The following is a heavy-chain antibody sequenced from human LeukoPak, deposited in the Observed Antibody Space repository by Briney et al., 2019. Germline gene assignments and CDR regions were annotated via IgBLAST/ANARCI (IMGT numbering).Heavy chain of an antibody. Sequence: GGSLRLSCAASGFTFSSYAMSWVRQAPGKGLEWVSAISGSGGSTYYADSVKGRFTISRDNSTNTLYLQMNSLRAEDTAVYYCAKDNRLIVVVTAINFVYWGHGTLVTVSS. D-gene: IGHD2-21*02. V-gene: IGHV3-23*01. J-gene: IGHJ4*01. CDR1: GFTFSSYA. CDR3: AKDNRLIVVVTAINFVY. CDR2: ISGSGGST.